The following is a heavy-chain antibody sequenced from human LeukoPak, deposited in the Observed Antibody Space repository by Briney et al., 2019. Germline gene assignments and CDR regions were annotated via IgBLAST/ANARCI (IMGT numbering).Heavy chain of an antibody. V-gene: IGHV4-34*01. Sequence: PSETLSLTCAVYGGSFSGYYWSWIRQPPGKGLEWIGEINHSGSTNYNPSLKSRVTISVDTSKNQFSLKLSSVTAADTAVYYCARGHRIAACEGGLEEGDYYFDYWGQGTLVTVSS. CDR1: GGSFSGYY. CDR2: INHSGST. J-gene: IGHJ4*02. D-gene: IGHD6-6*01. CDR3: ARGHRIAACEGGLEEGDYYFDY.